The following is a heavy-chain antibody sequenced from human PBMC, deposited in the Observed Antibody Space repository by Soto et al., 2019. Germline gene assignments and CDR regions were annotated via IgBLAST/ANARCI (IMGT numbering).Heavy chain of an antibody. CDR2: IWYDGSNK. V-gene: IGHV3-33*01. CDR1: GFTFSSYG. D-gene: IGHD4-17*01. Sequence: QVQLVESGGGVVQPGRSLRLSCAASGFTFSSYGMHWVRQAAGKGLEWVAVIWYDGSNKYYADSVKGRFTISRDNSKNTLYLQMNSLRAEDTAVYYCATDYGDRWGFDYWGQGTLVTVSS. J-gene: IGHJ4*02. CDR3: ATDYGDRWGFDY.